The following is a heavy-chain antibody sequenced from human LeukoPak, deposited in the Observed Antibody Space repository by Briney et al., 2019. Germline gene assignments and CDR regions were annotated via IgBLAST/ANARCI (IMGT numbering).Heavy chain of an antibody. CDR2: INPSGGST. J-gene: IGHJ6*02. V-gene: IGHV1-46*01. CDR1: GYTFTSYY. CDR3: ARDDRVLLWFGELSDYYYYYGMDV. D-gene: IGHD3-10*01. Sequence: ASVTVSCKASGYTFTSYYMHWVRQAPGQGLEWMGIINPSGGSTSYAQKFQGRVTMTRDTSTSTVYMELSSLRSEDTAVYYCARDDRVLLWFGELSDYYYYYGMDVWGQGTTVTVSS.